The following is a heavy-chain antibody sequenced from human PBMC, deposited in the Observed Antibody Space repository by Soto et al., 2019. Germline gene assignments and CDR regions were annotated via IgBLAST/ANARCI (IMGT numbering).Heavy chain of an antibody. CDR1: GGSISSYY. J-gene: IGHJ5*02. Sequence: SETLSLTCTVSGGSISSYYWSWIRQPPGKXLEWIGYIYYSGSTNYNPSLKSRVTISVDTSKNQFSLKLSSVTAADTAVYYCARDKVRDSSGWHCAELFDPWGQGTLFTVSS. V-gene: IGHV4-59*01. D-gene: IGHD6-19*01. CDR2: IYYSGST. CDR3: ARDKVRDSSGWHCAELFDP.